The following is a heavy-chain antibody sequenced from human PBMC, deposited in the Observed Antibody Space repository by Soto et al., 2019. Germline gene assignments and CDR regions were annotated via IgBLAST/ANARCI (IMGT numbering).Heavy chain of an antibody. CDR3: ARGWAEGYYYDSSGYKVIDY. V-gene: IGHV4-31*03. J-gene: IGHJ4*02. D-gene: IGHD3-22*01. Sequence: QVQLQESGPGLVKPSQTLSLTCTVSGGSISSGGYYWSWIREHPGKGLEWIGYIYYSGSTYYNPSLKSRVTISVDTSKNQFSLKLSSVTAADTAVYYCARGWAEGYYYDSSGYKVIDYWGQGTLVTVSS. CDR1: GGSISSGGYY. CDR2: IYYSGST.